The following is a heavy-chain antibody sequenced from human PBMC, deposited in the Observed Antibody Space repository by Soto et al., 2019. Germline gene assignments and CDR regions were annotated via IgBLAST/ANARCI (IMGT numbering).Heavy chain of an antibody. CDR1: GGSISSYY. J-gene: IGHJ4*02. Sequence: SETLSLTCTVSGGSISSYYWSWIRQPPGKGLEWIGYIYYSGSTNYNPSLKSRVTISVDTSKNQFSLKLSSVTAADTDMYYCARGYGDYRYWGQGTVVTVSS. V-gene: IGHV4-59*01. CDR2: IYYSGST. CDR3: ARGYGDYRY. D-gene: IGHD4-17*01.